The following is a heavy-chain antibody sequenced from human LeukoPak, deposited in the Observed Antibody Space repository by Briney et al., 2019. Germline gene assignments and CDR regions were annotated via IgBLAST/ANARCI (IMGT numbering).Heavy chain of an antibody. D-gene: IGHD1-26*01. CDR1: GGSISSYY. J-gene: IGHJ3*02. Sequence: SETLSLTCTVSGGSISSYYWSWIRQPPGKGLEWIGYIYYSGSTNYNPSLKSRVTISVDTSKNQFSLKLSSVTAADTAVYYCARDHGAPDAALYAFDIWGQGTMVTVAS. CDR3: ARDHGAPDAALYAFDI. CDR2: IYYSGST. V-gene: IGHV4-59*12.